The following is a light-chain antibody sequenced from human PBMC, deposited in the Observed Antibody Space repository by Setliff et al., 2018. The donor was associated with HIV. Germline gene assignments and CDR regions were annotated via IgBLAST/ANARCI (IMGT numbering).Light chain of an antibody. CDR1: SSNIGNNY. Sequence: QSALTQPPSVSAAPGQKVTISCSGSSSNIGNNYVSWYQQLPGTAPKLLIYDNNKRPSGIPDRFSGSKSGTSATLGITGLQTGDEADYYCGTWDSSLSAGVVGGGTK. J-gene: IGLJ3*02. V-gene: IGLV1-51*01. CDR2: DNN. CDR3: GTWDSSLSAGV.